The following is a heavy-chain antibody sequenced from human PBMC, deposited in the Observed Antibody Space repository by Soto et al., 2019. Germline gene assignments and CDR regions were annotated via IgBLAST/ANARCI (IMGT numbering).Heavy chain of an antibody. D-gene: IGHD6-19*01. CDR2: INSDGSST. CDR3: ARDREQWLVRGWLAP. Sequence: PGGSLRLSCAASGFTFSSYWMHWVRQAPGEGLVWVSRINSDGSSTSYADSVKGRFTISRDNAKNTLYLQMNSLRAEDTAVYYCARDREQWLVRGWLAPWGQGTLVTVSS. J-gene: IGHJ5*02. CDR1: GFTFSSYW. V-gene: IGHV3-74*01.